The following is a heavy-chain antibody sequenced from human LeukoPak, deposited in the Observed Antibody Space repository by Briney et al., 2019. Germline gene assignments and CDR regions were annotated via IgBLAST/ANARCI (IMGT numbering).Heavy chain of an antibody. CDR2: INSDGSTT. Sequence: PGGSLRLSCEASGFTLNSHWMHWVRQVPGKGLVWVSGINSDGSTTMYADSVKGRFTISRDNAKNSLYLQMNSLRAEDTAVYYCARDNQNPAAAGSWFDPWGQGTLVTVSS. CDR1: GFTLNSHW. V-gene: IGHV3-74*03. CDR3: ARDNQNPAAAGSWFDP. D-gene: IGHD6-13*01. J-gene: IGHJ5*02.